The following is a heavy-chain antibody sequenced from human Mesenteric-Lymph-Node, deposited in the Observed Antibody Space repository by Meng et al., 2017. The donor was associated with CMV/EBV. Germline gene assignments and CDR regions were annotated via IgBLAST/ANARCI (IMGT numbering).Heavy chain of an antibody. CDR2: IYYSGST. CDR3: ARVRNYGIRPITYGMDV. V-gene: IGHV4-39*07. D-gene: IGHD1-7*01. CDR1: GGSISSSSYY. J-gene: IGHJ6*02. Sequence: SETLSLTCTVSGGSISSSSYYWGWIRQPPGKGLEWIGSIYYSGSTYYNPSLKSRVTISVDTSKNQFSLKLRSVTAADTAVYYCARVRNYGIRPITYGMDVWGQGTTVTVSS.